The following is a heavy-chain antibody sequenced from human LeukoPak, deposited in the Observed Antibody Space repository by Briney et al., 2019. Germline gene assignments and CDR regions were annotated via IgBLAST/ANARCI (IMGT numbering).Heavy chain of an antibody. CDR2: IYYSGST. Sequence: PSETRSLTCTVSGGSISSSSYYWGWIRQPPGKGLEWIGSIYYSGSTYYNPSLKSRVTISVDTSTNQFSLKLSSVTAADTAVYYCARYCTSTTCILRWFDYWGQGTLVTVSS. CDR3: ARYCTSTTCILRWFDY. D-gene: IGHD2-2*01. CDR1: GGSISSSSYY. J-gene: IGHJ4*02. V-gene: IGHV4-39*07.